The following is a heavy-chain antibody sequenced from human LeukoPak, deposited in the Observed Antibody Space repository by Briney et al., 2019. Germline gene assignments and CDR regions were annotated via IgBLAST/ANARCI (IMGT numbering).Heavy chain of an antibody. J-gene: IGHJ4*02. D-gene: IGHD1-26*01. CDR3: ARAIRIGAPSVN. CDR2: ISYDGSNK. V-gene: IGHV3-30*04. CDR1: GFTFSSYA. Sequence: GGSLRLSCAASGFTFSSYAMHWVRQAPGKGLEWVAVISYDGSNKYYADSVKGRFTISRDNSKNTLYLQMNSLRAEDTAVYYCARAIRIGAPSVNWDQGTLVTVSS.